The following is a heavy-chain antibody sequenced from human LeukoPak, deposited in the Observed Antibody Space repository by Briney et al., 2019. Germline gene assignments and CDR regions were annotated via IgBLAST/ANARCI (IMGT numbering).Heavy chain of an antibody. Sequence: PGGSLRLSCAASGFTFSSFIMHWVRQAPGKGLEWVAVISKDGSDKYYVDSVKGRFAISRDNSRNTLYLQMNSLRAEGTAVYFCAKESCTMTDCLGDWGQGTLVTVSS. CDR3: AKESCTMTDCLGD. CDR2: ISKDGSDK. D-gene: IGHD2-8*01. V-gene: IGHV3-30*18. CDR1: GFTFSSFI. J-gene: IGHJ4*02.